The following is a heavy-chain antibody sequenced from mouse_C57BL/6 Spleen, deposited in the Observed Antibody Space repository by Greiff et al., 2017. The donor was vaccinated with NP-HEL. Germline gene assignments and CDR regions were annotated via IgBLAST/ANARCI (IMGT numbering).Heavy chain of an antibody. Sequence: EVQLQESGPGLVKPSQSLSLTCSVTGYSITSGYYWNWIRQFPGNKLEWMGYISYDGSNNYNPSLKNRISITRDTSKNQFFLKLNSVTTEDTATYYCARGYDYDLYAMDYWGQGTSVTVSS. J-gene: IGHJ4*01. CDR2: ISYDGSN. CDR3: ARGYDYDLYAMDY. D-gene: IGHD2-4*01. CDR1: GYSITSGYY. V-gene: IGHV3-6*01.